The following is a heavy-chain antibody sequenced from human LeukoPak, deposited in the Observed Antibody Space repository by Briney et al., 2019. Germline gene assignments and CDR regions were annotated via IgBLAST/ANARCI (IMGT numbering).Heavy chain of an antibody. J-gene: IGHJ4*02. V-gene: IGHV3-23*01. Sequence: GGSLRLSCAASGLTFSNYAMTWVRQAPGNGQEWVSGISAGSGSTYYADSVKGRFTISRDNSKNTLYLQMSSLRAEDTAIYYCAIHESSIPYWGQGTLRTVSS. CDR1: GLTFSNYA. CDR2: ISAGSGST. D-gene: IGHD1-26*01. CDR3: AIHESSIPY.